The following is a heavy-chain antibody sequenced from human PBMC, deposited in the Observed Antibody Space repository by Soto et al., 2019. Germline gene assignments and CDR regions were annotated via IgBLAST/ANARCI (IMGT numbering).Heavy chain of an antibody. V-gene: IGHV1-69*06. CDR3: ARGVVVAAYYYYYGMDL. D-gene: IGHD2-15*01. CDR2: IIPIFGTA. J-gene: IGHJ6*02. Sequence: GASVKVSCKASGGTFSSYAISWVRQAPGQGLEWMGGIIPIFGTANYAQKFQGRVTITADKSTSTAYMELSSLRSEDTAVYYCARGVVVAAYYYYYGMDLWGQGTTVTVSS. CDR1: GGTFSSYA.